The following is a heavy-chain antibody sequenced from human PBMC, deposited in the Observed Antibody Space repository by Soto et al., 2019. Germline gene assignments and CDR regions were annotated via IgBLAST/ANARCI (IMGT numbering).Heavy chain of an antibody. CDR1: GGSISSGGYS. V-gene: IGHV4-30-2*01. CDR2: IYHSGST. Sequence: PSETLSLTCAVSGGSISSGGYSWSWIRQPPGKGLEWIGYIYHSGSTYYNPSLKSRDTISVDRSKNQFSLKLSSVTAADTAVYYCARGYYYDSSGPISFDYWGQGTLVTVSS. J-gene: IGHJ4*02. D-gene: IGHD3-22*01. CDR3: ARGYYYDSSGPISFDY.